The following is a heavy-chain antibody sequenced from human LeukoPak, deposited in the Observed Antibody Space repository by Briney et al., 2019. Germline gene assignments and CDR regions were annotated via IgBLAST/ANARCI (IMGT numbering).Heavy chain of an antibody. D-gene: IGHD4-23*01. CDR2: ISYDGSNE. CDR1: GSTFSRYG. Sequence: GGSLRLSCAASGSTFSRYGMHWVRQAPGKGLEWVAVISYDGSNEYYADSVKGRFTISRDNSKNTLFLQMNSLRPEDTAVYYCAKEGYGGNSLDYWGQGTLVTVSS. V-gene: IGHV3-30*18. J-gene: IGHJ4*02. CDR3: AKEGYGGNSLDY.